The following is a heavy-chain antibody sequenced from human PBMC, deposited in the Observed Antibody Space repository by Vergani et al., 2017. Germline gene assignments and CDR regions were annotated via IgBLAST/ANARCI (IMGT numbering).Heavy chain of an antibody. CDR2: IKQDGSEK. D-gene: IGHD4-17*01. V-gene: IGHV3-7*03. Sequence: EVQLVESGGGLVQPGGSLRLSCAASGFTFSSYWMSWVRQAPGKGLEWVANIKQDGSEKYYVDSVKGRFTISRDNAKNSLYLQMNSLRAEDTAVYYCAMGTTVTFDAFDIWGQGTMVTVSS. J-gene: IGHJ3*02. CDR1: GFTFSSYW. CDR3: AMGTTVTFDAFDI.